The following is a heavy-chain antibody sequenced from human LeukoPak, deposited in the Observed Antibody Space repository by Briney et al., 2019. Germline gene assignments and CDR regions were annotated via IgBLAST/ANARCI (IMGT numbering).Heavy chain of an antibody. V-gene: IGHV1-69*13. CDR2: IIPIFGTA. D-gene: IGHD2-15*01. CDR1: GYTFTSYG. Sequence: GASVKVSCKASGYTFTSYGISWVRQAPGQGLEWMGGIIPIFGTANYAQKFQGRVTITADESTSTAYMGLSSLRSEDTAVYYCARGYCSGGSCYADAFDIWGQGTMVTVSS. CDR3: ARGYCSGGSCYADAFDI. J-gene: IGHJ3*02.